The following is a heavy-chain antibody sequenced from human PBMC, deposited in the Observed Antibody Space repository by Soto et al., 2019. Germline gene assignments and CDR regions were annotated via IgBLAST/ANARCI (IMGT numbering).Heavy chain of an antibody. J-gene: IGHJ5*02. D-gene: IGHD3-22*01. CDR2: VYFSGNT. CDR3: ARLGYDSSGYPSWFDP. CDR1: GGSISSSSYS. V-gene: IGHV4-31*03. Sequence: SETLSLTCTVSGGSISSSSYSWSWIRQHPGKGLEWVGYVYFSGNTDYNPSLKSRVTISVDTSKKQFSLRLTSVTVADTAVYYCARLGYDSSGYPSWFDPWGQGTLVTVSS.